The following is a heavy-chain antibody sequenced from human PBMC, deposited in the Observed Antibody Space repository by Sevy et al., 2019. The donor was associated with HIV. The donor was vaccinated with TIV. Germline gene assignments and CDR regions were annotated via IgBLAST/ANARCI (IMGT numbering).Heavy chain of an antibody. CDR2: INQDGSQK. D-gene: IGHD2-21*01. J-gene: IGHJ4*02. V-gene: IGHV3-7*01. Sequence: GGSLRLSCAASGFTFSDYYMGWVRKAPGKGLEWMANINQDGSQKNYVDSVKGRFTISRDNAKNSVFLQMNSLRVDDTAIYYCARELWPGDYWGQGTLVTVSS. CDR1: GFTFSDYY. CDR3: ARELWPGDY.